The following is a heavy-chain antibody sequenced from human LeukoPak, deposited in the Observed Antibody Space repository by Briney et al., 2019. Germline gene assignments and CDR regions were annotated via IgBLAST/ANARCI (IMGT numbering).Heavy chain of an antibody. CDR1: GFTFSSYA. J-gene: IGHJ6*03. V-gene: IGHV3-30*04. Sequence: GRSLRLSCAASGFTFSSYAMHWVRQAPGKGLEWVAVISYDGSNKYYADSVKGRFTISRDNAKNSLYLQMDSLRVEDTAEYYCARDPYSGNYGAYYMDVWGKGTTVTVSS. D-gene: IGHD1-26*01. CDR2: ISYDGSNK. CDR3: ARDPYSGNYGAYYMDV.